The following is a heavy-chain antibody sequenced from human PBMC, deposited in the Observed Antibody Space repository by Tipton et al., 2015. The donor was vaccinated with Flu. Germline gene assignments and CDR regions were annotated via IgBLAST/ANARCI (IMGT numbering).Heavy chain of an antibody. D-gene: IGHD3-16*01. CDR3: ARDGGAAPDYFDY. V-gene: IGHV6-1*01. Sequence: PGLVKPSQTLSLTCAISGDSVSSNIAAWNWIRQSPSGGLEWLGRTYYRSQWYTDYAVSVKSRIIVNPDTSKNQFSLQLNSVTPEDTAVYYCARDGGAAPDYFDYWGPGTMVTVSS. CDR2: TYYRSQWYT. J-gene: IGHJ4*03. CDR1: GDSVSSNIAA.